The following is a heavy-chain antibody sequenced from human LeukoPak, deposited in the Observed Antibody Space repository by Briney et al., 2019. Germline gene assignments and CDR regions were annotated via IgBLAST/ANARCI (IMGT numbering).Heavy chain of an antibody. J-gene: IGHJ2*01. CDR1: GGSFSSYS. Sequence: SETLSLTCALYGGSFSSYSWSWTWIRQTPEKGMEWIGEIIEKGNANYNPSLKSRVTIDLDTSKNQFSLKLTSMTAADTAMYYCARGYYPPRWYFDLWGRGTLVTVSS. CDR2: IIEKGNA. CDR3: ARGYYPPRWYFDL. D-gene: IGHD3-10*01. V-gene: IGHV4-34*01.